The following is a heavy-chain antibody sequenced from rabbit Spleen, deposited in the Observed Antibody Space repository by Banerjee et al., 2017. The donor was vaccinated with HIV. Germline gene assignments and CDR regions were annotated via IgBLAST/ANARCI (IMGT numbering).Heavy chain of an antibody. J-gene: IGHJ3*01. Sequence: QEQLEESGGDLVKPGASLTLTCKASGIDFSNYNFVCWVRQAPGKGLEWIACIDIGSRDFTFYASWAKGRFTISKTSSTTVTLQMTSLTVADTATYFCARGIAYGYAGDAYPPYAMDLWGQGTLVTVS. CDR2: IDIGSRDFT. V-gene: IGHV1S45*01. D-gene: IGHD6-1*01. CDR3: ARGIAYGYAGDAYPPYAMDL. CDR1: GIDFSNYNF.